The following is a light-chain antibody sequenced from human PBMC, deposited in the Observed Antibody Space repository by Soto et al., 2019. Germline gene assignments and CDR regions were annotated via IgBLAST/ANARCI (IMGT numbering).Light chain of an antibody. Sequence: QSVLTQPPSASGTPGQRVTISCSGSSSNIGTNTVSWYQHLPGTAPTLLIYNNNQRPSGVPDRFSGSKSGNSASLAISGLHSEDEADYYCAAWDDGMNVVFGGGTQLTVL. V-gene: IGLV1-44*01. J-gene: IGLJ2*01. CDR1: SSNIGTNT. CDR2: NNN. CDR3: AAWDDGMNVV.